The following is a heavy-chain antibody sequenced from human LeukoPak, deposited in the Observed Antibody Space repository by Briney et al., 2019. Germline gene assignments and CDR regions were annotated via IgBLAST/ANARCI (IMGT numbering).Heavy chain of an antibody. Sequence: GASVKVSCKASGYTFTSYGISWVRQAPGHGLEWMGWISAYNGNTNYAQKLQGRVTMTTDTSASTAYMERRSLRSDDTAGYYCARDRIVATMGDYWGQGTLVTVSS. D-gene: IGHD5-12*01. V-gene: IGHV1-18*01. CDR3: ARDRIVATMGDY. CDR1: GYTFTSYG. J-gene: IGHJ4*02. CDR2: ISAYNGNT.